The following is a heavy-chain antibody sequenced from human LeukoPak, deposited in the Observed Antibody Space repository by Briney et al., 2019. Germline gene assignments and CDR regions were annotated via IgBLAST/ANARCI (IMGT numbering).Heavy chain of an antibody. CDR2: ISGSGGST. V-gene: IGHV3-23*01. CDR3: AKDWFSMEWLLNHDAFDI. Sequence: PGGSLRLSCAASGFTFSSYAMSWVRQAPGKGLEWVSAISGSGGSTYHADSVKGRFTISRDNSKNTLYLQMNSLRAEDTAVYYCAKDWFSMEWLLNHDAFDIWGQGTMVTVSS. J-gene: IGHJ3*02. D-gene: IGHD3-3*01. CDR1: GFTFSSYA.